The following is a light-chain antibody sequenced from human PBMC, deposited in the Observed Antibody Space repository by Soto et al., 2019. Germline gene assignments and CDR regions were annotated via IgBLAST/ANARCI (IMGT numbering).Light chain of an antibody. CDR2: DAS. CDR1: QDIRNY. CDR3: QQYDNLSVT. J-gene: IGKJ4*01. Sequence: DIPMTQSPSSLSASVGDRVTITCQANQDIRNYLNWYQQKPGKAPKLLIYDASNLETGIPSRFSGSGFGTDFSLTISSLQPEDIATYYCQQYDNLSVTFGGGTKVEIK. V-gene: IGKV1-33*01.